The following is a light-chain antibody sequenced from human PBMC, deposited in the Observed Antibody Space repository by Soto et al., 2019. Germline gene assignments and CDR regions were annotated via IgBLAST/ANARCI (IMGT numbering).Light chain of an antibody. V-gene: IGKV1-5*01. Sequence: IQMNQSPSTLSAYVGDRVTITCRASQSISSWLAWYQQKPGKAPKLLIYDASSLESGVPSRFSGSGSGTEFTLTISSLQPDDFATYYCQQYNSYPWTFGQGTKVDI. CDR2: DAS. J-gene: IGKJ1*01. CDR1: QSISSW. CDR3: QQYNSYPWT.